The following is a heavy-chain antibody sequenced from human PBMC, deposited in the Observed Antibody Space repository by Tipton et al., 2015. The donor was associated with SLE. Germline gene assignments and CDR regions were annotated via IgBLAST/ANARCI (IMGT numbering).Heavy chain of an antibody. CDR2: TSYDGTNK. CDR1: LTNYD. D-gene: IGHD3-16*02. Sequence: LTNYDMHWVRQAPGKGLEWVAHTSYDGTNKNYADSVKGRFTISRDISKNTLYLQMNSLRAEDTAVYYCARGFGYIRDWGQGTPVTVSS. CDR3: ARGFGYIRD. V-gene: IGHV3-33*01. J-gene: IGHJ4*02.